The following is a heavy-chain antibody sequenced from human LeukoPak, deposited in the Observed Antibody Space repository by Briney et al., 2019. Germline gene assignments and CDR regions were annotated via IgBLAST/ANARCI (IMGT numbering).Heavy chain of an antibody. CDR1: GFAFSDYY. D-gene: IGHD1-14*01. CDR2: IRHDGSNI. V-gene: IGHV3-30*02. CDR3: AKTGFQWGDYFYYMDV. Sequence: GGSLRLSCVASGFAFSDYYMNWIRQAPGKGLEWVAFIRHDGSNIYYLDSVKGRFTISRDNSKNTLLLQMNSLIAEDTAVYYCAKTGFQWGDYFYYMDVWGKGTTVTVSS. J-gene: IGHJ6*03.